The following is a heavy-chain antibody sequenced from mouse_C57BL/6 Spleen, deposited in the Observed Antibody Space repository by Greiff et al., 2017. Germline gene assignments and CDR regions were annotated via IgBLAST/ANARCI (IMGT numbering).Heavy chain of an antibody. J-gene: IGHJ4*01. Sequence: QVQLKESGAELVKPGASVKMSCKASGYTFTSYWITWVKQRPGQGLEWIGDIYPGSGSTNYNEKFKSKATLTVDTSSSTAYMQLSSLTSEDSAVYYCARGGLRRAYYAMDYWGQGTSVTVSS. CDR1: GYTFTSYW. CDR2: IYPGSGST. V-gene: IGHV1-55*01. D-gene: IGHD2-4*01. CDR3: ARGGLRRAYYAMDY.